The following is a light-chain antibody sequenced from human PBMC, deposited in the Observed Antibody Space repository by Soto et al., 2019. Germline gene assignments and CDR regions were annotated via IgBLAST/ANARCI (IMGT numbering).Light chain of an antibody. CDR1: SSNIGAGYD. Sequence: QSVLTQPPSVSGAPGQRVTISCTESSSNIGAGYDVHWYQPLPGTAPKLLIYGNSNRPSGVPDRFSGSKSGTSASLAITGLQAEDEADYYCQSYDSSLSGWVFGGGTKLTVL. CDR2: GNS. V-gene: IGLV1-40*01. CDR3: QSYDSSLSGWV. J-gene: IGLJ3*02.